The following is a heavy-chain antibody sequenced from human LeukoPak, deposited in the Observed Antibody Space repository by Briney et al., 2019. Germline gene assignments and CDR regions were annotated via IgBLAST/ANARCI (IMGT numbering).Heavy chain of an antibody. CDR1: GFTFSSYS. Sequence: GGSLRLSCIVSGFTFSSYSMNWVRQAPGKGLEWVSYISSSSSTIYYADSVKGRFTISRDNAKNSLYLQMNSLRAEDTAVYYCARDRGGVFDYRGQGTLVTVSS. J-gene: IGHJ4*02. V-gene: IGHV3-48*01. CDR2: ISSSSSTI. D-gene: IGHD3-16*01. CDR3: ARDRGGVFDY.